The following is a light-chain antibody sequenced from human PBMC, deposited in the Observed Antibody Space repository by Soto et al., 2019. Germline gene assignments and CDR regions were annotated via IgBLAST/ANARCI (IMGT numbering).Light chain of an antibody. CDR3: QQYETFSGT. CDR2: AAS. CDR1: QSISSY. J-gene: IGKJ1*01. V-gene: IGKV1-39*01. Sequence: DSQMTQSPSSLSASVGDRVTIACRASQSISSYLNWYQQTTGKAPKILIYAASSLQSGVPSRFRGSGSGTKFTLTIARLQPDDFSTYYCQQYETFSGTFGPGTKVDIK.